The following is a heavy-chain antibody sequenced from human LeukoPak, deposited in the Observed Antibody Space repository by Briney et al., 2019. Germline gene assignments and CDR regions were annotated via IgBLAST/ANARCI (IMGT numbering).Heavy chain of an antibody. CDR1: NDSINSGTSF. J-gene: IGHJ4*02. Sequence: SETLSLTCTVSNDSINSGTSFWSWIRQPAGKGLEWIGRIYSSGSTNYNPSLKSRVTISVDTSKNQFSLKLGSVTAADTAVYYCARDGGEGYYDSSGYYPDYWGQGTLVTVSS. V-gene: IGHV4-61*02. CDR3: ARDGGEGYYDSSGYYPDY. CDR2: IYSSGST. D-gene: IGHD3-22*01.